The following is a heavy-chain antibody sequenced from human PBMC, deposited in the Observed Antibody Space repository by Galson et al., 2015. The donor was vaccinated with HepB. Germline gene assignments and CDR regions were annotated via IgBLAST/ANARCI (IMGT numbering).Heavy chain of an antibody. V-gene: IGHV3-48*02. Sequence: SLRLSCAASGFTFSSYNMNWVRQAPGKGLEWVSYISGTSSSVYYADSVKGRFTISRDNAKNSLYLQMNSLRDEDTAVYYCAREIGGDIVETYYYGMDVWGQGTTVTVSS. CDR3: AREIGGDIVETYYYGMDV. D-gene: IGHD2-15*01. J-gene: IGHJ6*02. CDR1: GFTFSSYN. CDR2: ISGTSSSV.